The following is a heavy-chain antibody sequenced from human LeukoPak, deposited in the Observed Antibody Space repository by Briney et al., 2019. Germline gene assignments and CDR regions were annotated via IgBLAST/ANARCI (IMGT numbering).Heavy chain of an antibody. V-gene: IGHV1-69*13. D-gene: IGHD3-9*01. CDR2: IIPFSGQT. J-gene: IGHJ4*02. Sequence: SSVNVSCKTSGCTFTTYAISWVRQPPCQGLEWMGGIIPFSGQTNYAQKSQGRVTITADESTDTAYMELSSLRSEDTAVYYCATKIDILTASGLGPHIPHYFDYWGQGTLVTVSS. CDR1: GCTFTTYA. CDR3: ATKIDILTASGLGPHIPHYFDY.